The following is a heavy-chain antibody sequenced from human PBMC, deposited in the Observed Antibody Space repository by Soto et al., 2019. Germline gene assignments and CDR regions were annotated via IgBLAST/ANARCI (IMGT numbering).Heavy chain of an antibody. CDR3: AREGGPTAMDQYNWFDP. J-gene: IGHJ5*02. V-gene: IGHV3-48*01. Sequence: EVQLVESGGGLVQPGGSLRLSCAASGFTFSSYSRNWVRQAPGKGLEWVSYISSSSSTIYYADSVKGRFTISRDNAKNSLYLQMNSLRAEDTAVYYCAREGGPTAMDQYNWFDPWGQGTLVTVSS. D-gene: IGHD5-18*01. CDR1: GFTFSSYS. CDR2: ISSSSSTI.